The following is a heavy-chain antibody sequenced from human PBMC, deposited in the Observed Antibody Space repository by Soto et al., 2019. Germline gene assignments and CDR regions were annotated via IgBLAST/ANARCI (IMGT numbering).Heavy chain of an antibody. CDR3: ARSLFGIRYYFDY. Sequence: SETLSLTCTVYGGTFSGYDWSWIRQPPGKGLEWIGDINHSGSTNYNPSLKSRVTTSVDTSKNQFSLKLSSVTAADTAVYYCARSLFGIRYYFDYWGQGTLVTVSS. V-gene: IGHV4-34*01. D-gene: IGHD3-10*01. J-gene: IGHJ4*02. CDR1: GGTFSGYD. CDR2: INHSGST.